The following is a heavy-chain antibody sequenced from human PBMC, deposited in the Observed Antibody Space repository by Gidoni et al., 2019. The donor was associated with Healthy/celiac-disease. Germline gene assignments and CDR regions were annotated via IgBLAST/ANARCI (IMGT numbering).Heavy chain of an antibody. J-gene: IGHJ3*02. D-gene: IGHD3-16*02. CDR2: ISSNGGST. CDR3: ARSELSGAFDI. Sequence: EVQLVESGEGLVQPGGSLRVSWDASGFTFSSYAMHVVRQAPGKGLEYVSAISSNGGSTYYADSVKGRFTISRDNSKNTLYLQMGSLRAEDMAVYYCARSELSGAFDIWGQGTMVTVSS. CDR1: GFTFSSYA. V-gene: IGHV3-64*02.